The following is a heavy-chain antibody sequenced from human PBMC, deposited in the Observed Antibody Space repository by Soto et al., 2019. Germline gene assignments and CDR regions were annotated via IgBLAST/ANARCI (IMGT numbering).Heavy chain of an antibody. V-gene: IGHV3-23*01. D-gene: IGHD5-12*01. CDR1: GFTFSSYA. J-gene: IGHJ3*02. CDR2: ISGSGSST. Sequence: GGSLRLSCAASGFTFSSYAMSWVRQAPGKGLEWVSDISGSGSSTYYADSVKGRFTISRDNSKNTLYLQMNSLRAEDTAVYYCAKDPHSDIVATIGDAFDIWGQGTMVTVSS. CDR3: AKDPHSDIVATIGDAFDI.